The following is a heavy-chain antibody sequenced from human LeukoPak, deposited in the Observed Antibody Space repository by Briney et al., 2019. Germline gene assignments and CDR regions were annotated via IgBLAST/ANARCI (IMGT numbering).Heavy chain of an antibody. J-gene: IGHJ3*02. CDR3: ARIRDGYNDAYDI. V-gene: IGHV1-46*01. CDR2: INPDGGNT. CDR1: GYTFTNSY. D-gene: IGHD5-24*01. Sequence: GGSVKVSCKASGYTFTNSYIHWVRQAPGQVLEWMGLINPDGGNTNYAQNFQGRVTLTRDTSTSTVYMELSSLRSEDTAIYYCARIRDGYNDAYDIWGQGTVVTVPS.